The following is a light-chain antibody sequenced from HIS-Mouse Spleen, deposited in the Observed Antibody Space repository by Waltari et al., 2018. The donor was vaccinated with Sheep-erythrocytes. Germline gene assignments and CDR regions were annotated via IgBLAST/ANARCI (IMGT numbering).Light chain of an antibody. J-gene: IGLJ1*01. CDR1: SSDVGGYNY. V-gene: IGLV2-11*01. CDR3: CSYAGSYNHV. Sequence: QSALTQPRSVSGSPGQSVTIPCTVTSSDVGGYNYVSWYQQHPGKAPKLMIYDVSKRPSGVPDRFSGSKSGNTASLTISGLQAEDEADYYCCSYAGSYNHVFATGTKVTVL. CDR2: DVS.